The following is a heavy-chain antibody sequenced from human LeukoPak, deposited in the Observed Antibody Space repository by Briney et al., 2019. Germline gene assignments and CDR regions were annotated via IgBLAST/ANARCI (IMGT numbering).Heavy chain of an antibody. Sequence: GGSLRLSCAASGFTFSTYAMSWVRQAPGKGLEWVSSISSSSSYIYYADSVKGRFTISRDNAKNSLYLQMNSLRAEDTAVYYCARDLGSSTTMIVIWSEGGFDYWGQGTLVTVSS. D-gene: IGHD3-22*01. CDR1: GFTFSTYA. CDR3: ARDLGSSTTMIVIWSEGGFDY. J-gene: IGHJ4*02. V-gene: IGHV3-21*01. CDR2: ISSSSSYI.